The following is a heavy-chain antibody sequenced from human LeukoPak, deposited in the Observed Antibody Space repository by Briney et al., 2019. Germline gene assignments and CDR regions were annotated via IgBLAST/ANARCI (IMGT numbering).Heavy chain of an antibody. CDR1: GFTFSSYW. V-gene: IGHV3-7*01. D-gene: IGHD6-19*01. CDR2: IKQDGREK. Sequence: PGGSLRLSCAASGFTFSSYWMSWVRQAPGKGLEWVANIKQDGREKYYVDSVKGRFTISRDNASDSLYLQMTSLRDDDTSVYYCARDASALYWGRGTPVTVSS. CDR3: ARDASALY. J-gene: IGHJ4*02.